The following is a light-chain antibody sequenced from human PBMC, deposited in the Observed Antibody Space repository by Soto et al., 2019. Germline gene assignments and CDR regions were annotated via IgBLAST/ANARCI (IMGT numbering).Light chain of an antibody. CDR1: QSVSSSY. J-gene: IGKJ2*01. CDR2: GAS. Sequence: EIVLTQSPGTLSLSPGERATLSCSASQSVSSSYLAWYQQKPGQAPRLLINGASSRSTDNPDRFSGRGYGTDCALTINGQEREDFTVYYGHQYGSSEYTFCQGTKL. V-gene: IGKV3-20*01. CDR3: HQYGSSEYT.